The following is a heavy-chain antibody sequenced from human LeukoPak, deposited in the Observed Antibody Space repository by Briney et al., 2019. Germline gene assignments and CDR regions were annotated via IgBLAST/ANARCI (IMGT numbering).Heavy chain of an antibody. CDR1: GESVSSNNAA. CDR3: AREYLGGYLIY. D-gene: IGHD3-16*02. CDR2: TYYRSKWFN. Sequence: SQTLSLTCAISGESVSSNNAAWTWIRQSPSRGLEWLGRTYYRSKWFNDYAVSVKSRITINPNTSKNQFFLQLNSVTPEDTAVYYCAREYLGGYLIYWGQGTLVTVPS. V-gene: IGHV6-1*01. J-gene: IGHJ4*02.